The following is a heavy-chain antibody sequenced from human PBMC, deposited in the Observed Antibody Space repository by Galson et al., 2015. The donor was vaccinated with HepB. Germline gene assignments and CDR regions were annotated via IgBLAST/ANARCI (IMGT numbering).Heavy chain of an antibody. CDR2: INGNGADT. J-gene: IGHJ4*02. Sequence: SLRLSCAASGFTFSSYAMSWVRQAPGKGLGWVSAINGNGADTYYADSVKGRFTISRDNSRNTLYLQMNSLRADDTATYYCARIHLWFGYYEEFWGQGTLVTVSS. D-gene: IGHD3-3*02. CDR1: GFTFSSYA. CDR3: ARIHLWFGYYEEF. V-gene: IGHV3-23*01.